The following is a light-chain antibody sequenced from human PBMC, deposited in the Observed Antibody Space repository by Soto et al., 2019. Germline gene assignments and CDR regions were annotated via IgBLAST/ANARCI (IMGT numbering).Light chain of an antibody. V-gene: IGKV4-1*01. CDR1: QSVLYSSNNKNY. CDR3: QQYYTTPWT. Sequence: DIVMTQSPDSLAVSLGERATINCKSSQSVLYSSNNKNYLAWYQQKPGQPPKALIYWASTRESGVPDRFSGSGSGTDFTLTISSLQAEDVAVYYCQQYYTTPWTFVQGTKVEI. J-gene: IGKJ1*01. CDR2: WAS.